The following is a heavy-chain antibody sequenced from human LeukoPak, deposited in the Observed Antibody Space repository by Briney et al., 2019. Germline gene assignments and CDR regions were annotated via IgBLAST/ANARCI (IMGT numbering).Heavy chain of an antibody. CDR3: AKSIAVAGFDAFDI. V-gene: IGHV3-30*18. Sequence: PGGSLRLSCAASGFTFSSYGMHWVRRAPGKGLEWVAVISYDGSNKYYADSVKGRFTISRDNSKNTLYLQMNSLRAEDTAVYYCAKSIAVAGFDAFDIWGQGTMVTVSS. CDR2: ISYDGSNK. D-gene: IGHD6-19*01. J-gene: IGHJ3*02. CDR1: GFTFSSYG.